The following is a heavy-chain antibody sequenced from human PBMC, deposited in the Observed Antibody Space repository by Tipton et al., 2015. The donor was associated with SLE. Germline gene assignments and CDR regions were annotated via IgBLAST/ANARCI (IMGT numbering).Heavy chain of an antibody. CDR1: GFTFDDYA. CDR2: ISWNSGSI. J-gene: IGHJ4*02. V-gene: IGHV3-9*01. CDR3: ARGFTFEDYFDY. D-gene: IGHD3-16*01. Sequence: SLRLSCAASGFTFDDYAMHWVRQAPGKGLEWVSGISWNSGSIGYADSVKGRFTISRDNAKISLYLQMNSLRAEDTALYYCARGFTFEDYFDYWGQGTLVTVSS.